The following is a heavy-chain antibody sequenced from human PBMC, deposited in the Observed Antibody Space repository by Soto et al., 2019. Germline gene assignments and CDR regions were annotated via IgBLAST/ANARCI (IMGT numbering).Heavy chain of an antibody. CDR1: GFTFSNYA. J-gene: IGHJ4*02. CDR2: ISGSGDSK. V-gene: IGHV3-23*01. CDR3: AKDLRQGTIIRGVTYD. Sequence: GGSLRLSCAASGFTFSNYAMTWVRQGPGKGLEWVSGISGSGDSKYYADSVKGRFTISRDNSKNTLYLQMNSLRAEDTAVYYCAKDLRQGTIIRGVTYDWGRGTLVTVSS. D-gene: IGHD3-10*01.